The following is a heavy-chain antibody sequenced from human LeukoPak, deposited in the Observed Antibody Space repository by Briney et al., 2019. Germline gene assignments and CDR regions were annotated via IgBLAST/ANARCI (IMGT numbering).Heavy chain of an antibody. J-gene: IGHJ4*02. V-gene: IGHV3-33*01. D-gene: IGHD5-18*01. CDR2: ISYDGSNN. CDR1: GFTFSSYG. CDR3: ARDNTAKYYFDS. Sequence: PGGSLRLSCAASGFTFSSYGMHWVRQAPGKGLEWVAIISYDGSNNYYVDSVKGRFTISRDNSKNTLYLQMNSLRAEDTAVYYCARDNTAKYYFDSWGQGTLVTVSS.